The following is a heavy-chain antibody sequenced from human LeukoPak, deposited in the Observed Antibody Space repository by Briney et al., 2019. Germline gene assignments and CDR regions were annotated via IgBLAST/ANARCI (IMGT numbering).Heavy chain of an antibody. CDR3: VRMGRYGDYDY. D-gene: IGHD4-17*01. CDR2: ISWNSGNI. V-gene: IGHV3-9*01. J-gene: IGHJ4*02. Sequence: GGSLRLSCAASGFTFDDYAMHWVRQAPGKGLEWVSGISWNSGNIGYADSVKGRFTISRDNAKNSLYLQMNSLRAEDTAVYYCVRMGRYGDYDYWGQGTLVTVSS. CDR1: GFTFDDYA.